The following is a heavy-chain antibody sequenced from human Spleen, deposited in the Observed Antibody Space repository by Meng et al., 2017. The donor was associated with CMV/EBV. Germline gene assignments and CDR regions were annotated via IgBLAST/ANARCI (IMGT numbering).Heavy chain of an antibody. D-gene: IGHD6-6*01. CDR3: ARGRNIAAPYYYYYDVDV. J-gene: IGHJ6*02. CDR1: GFSVSTYA. V-gene: IGHV3-13*01. Sequence: GESLKISCAASGFSVSTYAFHWVRQATGKGLEWVSAIGTAGDTYYPGSVKGRFTISRENAKNSLYLQMNSLRAGDTAVYYCARGRNIAAPYYYYYDVDVWGQGTTVTVSS. CDR2: IGTAGDT.